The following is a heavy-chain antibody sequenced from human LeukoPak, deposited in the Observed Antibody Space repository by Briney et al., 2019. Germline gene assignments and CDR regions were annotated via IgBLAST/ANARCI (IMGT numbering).Heavy chain of an antibody. CDR2: LHADGIER. Sequence: GGSLRLSCAASGFTLSGYWMSWVRQAPGKGLEWVARLHADGIERYYVDPVKGRFTISRDNAKNSLHLQMCSLRLDDTAVYYCARGGYSFDYLGQGTLVTVSS. CDR1: GFTLSGYW. V-gene: IGHV3-7*01. CDR3: ARGGYSFDY. J-gene: IGHJ4*02. D-gene: IGHD5-12*01.